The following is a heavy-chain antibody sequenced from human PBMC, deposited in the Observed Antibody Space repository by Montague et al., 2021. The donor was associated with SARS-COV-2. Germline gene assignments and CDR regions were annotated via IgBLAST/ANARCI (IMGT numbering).Heavy chain of an antibody. D-gene: IGHD3-10*01. V-gene: IGHV3-20*01. CDR2: ISRSGDST. CDR3: SRGGGMIRGVVDF. Sequence: SLRLSCAVSGFTFDDYGMIWVRQAPGKGLEWVSGISRSGDSTAYGDSVKGRFTISRDNAKNSLYLQMNSLRVEDTAFYHCSRGGGMIRGVVDFWGQGILVSVS. CDR1: GFTFDDYG. J-gene: IGHJ4*02.